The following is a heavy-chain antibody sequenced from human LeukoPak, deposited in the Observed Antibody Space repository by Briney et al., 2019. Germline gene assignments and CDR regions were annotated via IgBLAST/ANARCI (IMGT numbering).Heavy chain of an antibody. J-gene: IGHJ6*03. D-gene: IGHD3/OR15-3a*01. CDR2: MNTNSGNT. V-gene: IGHV1-8*01. CDR3: ARALSWTTESYYYMDV. CDR1: GYTFTSYD. Sequence: ASVKVSCKASGYTFTSYDMNWVRQATGQGLEGLGCMNTNSGNTGYAQNFQGRVTMTMNTSIPTAYMELSSLRSEDTAVYYCARALSWTTESYYYMDVWGKGTTVTVSS.